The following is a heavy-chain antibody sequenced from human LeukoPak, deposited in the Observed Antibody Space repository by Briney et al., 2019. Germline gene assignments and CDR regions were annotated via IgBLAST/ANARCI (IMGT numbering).Heavy chain of an antibody. J-gene: IGHJ4*02. Sequence: SETLSLTCTVSAGSISSYYWSWIRQPPGKGLEWIGYIHYSGSTNYNPSLKSRVTLSVDTSKNQFSLRLSSVTAADTAVYYCARDHGFYYGSGSYYDYWGQGTLVTVSS. D-gene: IGHD3-10*01. CDR3: ARDHGFYYGSGSYYDY. CDR2: IHYSGST. V-gene: IGHV4-59*01. CDR1: AGSISSYY.